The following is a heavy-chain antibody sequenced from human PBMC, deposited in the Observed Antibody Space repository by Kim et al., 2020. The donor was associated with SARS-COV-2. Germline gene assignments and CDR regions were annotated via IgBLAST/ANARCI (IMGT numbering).Heavy chain of an antibody. CDR3: VKYTMGSSLFEK. CDR1: GFSVSSFA. Sequence: GGSLRLSCAASGFSVSSFAMGWVRQAPGKGLEWVSGIGISGNYRPYIDSVKGRFAISRDDSRNFLYLQMNGLRAEDTARYFCVKYTMGSSLFEKWGQGT. CDR2: IGISGNYR. J-gene: IGHJ4*02. D-gene: IGHD6-6*01. V-gene: IGHV3-23*05.